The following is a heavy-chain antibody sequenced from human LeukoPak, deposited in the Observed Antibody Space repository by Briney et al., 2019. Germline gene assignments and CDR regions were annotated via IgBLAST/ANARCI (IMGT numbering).Heavy chain of an antibody. CDR2: IYYSGST. CDR3: ARDQDSSGWYNYFDY. CDR1: GGSLDFYY. D-gene: IGHD6-19*01. Sequence: SETLSLTCAVYGGSLDFYYWGWIRQPPGKGLEWIGSIYYSGSTYYNPSLKSRVTISVDTSKNQFSLKLSSVTAADTAVYYCARDQDSSGWYNYFDYRGQGTLVTVSS. V-gene: IGHV4-39*07. J-gene: IGHJ4*02.